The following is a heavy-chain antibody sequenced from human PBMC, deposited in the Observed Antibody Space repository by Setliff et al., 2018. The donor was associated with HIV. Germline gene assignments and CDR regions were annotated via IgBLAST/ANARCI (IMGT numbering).Heavy chain of an antibody. Sequence: SETLSLTCTVSGVSVSSGGYYWSWIRQHPGKDLEWIGDVHHTGTTYLNPSLKSRITISVDTSKNQYSLKLGFVTAADTAVYHCARGESSTWDLAEHFQHWGHGTPVTVSS. CDR3: ARGESSTWDLAEHFQH. D-gene: IGHD2-2*01. J-gene: IGHJ1*01. CDR2: VHHTGTT. CDR1: GVSVSSGGYY. V-gene: IGHV4-31*03.